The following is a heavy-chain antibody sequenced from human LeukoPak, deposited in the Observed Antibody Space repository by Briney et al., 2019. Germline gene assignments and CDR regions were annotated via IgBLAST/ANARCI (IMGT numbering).Heavy chain of an antibody. V-gene: IGHV3-7*04. D-gene: IGHD2-15*01. J-gene: IGHJ6*03. CDR2: IKQDGSEK. Sequence: GGSLRLSCAASGFTFSSYWMSWVRQAPGKGLEWVANIKQDGSEKYYVDSVKGRFTISRDNAKNSLYLQTNSLRAEDTAVYYCARAYCSGGSCYYPYYYYYMDVWGKGTTVTVSS. CDR3: ARAYCSGGSCYYPYYYYYMDV. CDR1: GFTFSSYW.